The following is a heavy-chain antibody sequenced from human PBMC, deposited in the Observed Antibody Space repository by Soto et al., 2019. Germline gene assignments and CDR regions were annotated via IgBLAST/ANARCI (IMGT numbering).Heavy chain of an antibody. J-gene: IGHJ4*02. CDR1: GFMFSGYS. CDR2: ICSRSQTI. CDR3: VREDIMGTRSFDY. V-gene: IGHV3-48*02. D-gene: IGHD1-26*01. Sequence: EVQLVESGGGLVQSGGSLRLSCGVSGFMFSGYSMNWFGQAPGKGLEWLSYICSRSQTIYYADSVKGRFTISRDNAKNSLHLQMNSLRDDDTAVYFCVREDIMGTRSFDYWGQGTLVTVSS.